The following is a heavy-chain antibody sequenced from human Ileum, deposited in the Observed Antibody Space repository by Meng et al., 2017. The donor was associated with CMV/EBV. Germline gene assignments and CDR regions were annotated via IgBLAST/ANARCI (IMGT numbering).Heavy chain of an antibody. Sequence: GESLKISCAASGFTFSRYGMHWVRQAPGKGLEWVAGIPYDGNNKYYVESVRGRFIISRDNSKNTMYLQMNSLRAEDTAVYYCATPGPGENYRGPCYYYYGMDVWGQGTTVTVSS. D-gene: IGHD4-11*01. CDR1: GFTFSRYG. CDR2: IPYDGNNK. V-gene: IGHV3-33*05. J-gene: IGHJ6*02. CDR3: ATPGPGENYRGPCYYYYGMDV.